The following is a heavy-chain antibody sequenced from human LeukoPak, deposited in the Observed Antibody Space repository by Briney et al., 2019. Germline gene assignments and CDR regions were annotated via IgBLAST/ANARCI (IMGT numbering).Heavy chain of an antibody. D-gene: IGHD3-10*01. CDR1: GGSISSGSYC. CDR2: IYSSGST. CDR3: ARGRGVRGGNFGY. J-gene: IGHJ4*02. V-gene: IGHV4-61*10. Sequence: PSETLSLTCTVSGGSISSGSYCWSWIRQPDGKGLEWIGHIYSSGSTNYNPSLKGRVTISVDTSKNQFSLKLTSVTAADTAVYYCARGRGVRGGNFGYWGQGTLVTVSS.